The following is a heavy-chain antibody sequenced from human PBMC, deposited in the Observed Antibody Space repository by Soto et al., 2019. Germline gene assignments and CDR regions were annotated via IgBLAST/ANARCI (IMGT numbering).Heavy chain of an antibody. V-gene: IGHV3-23*01. CDR2: ISGSGDKT. J-gene: IGHJ4*02. D-gene: IGHD3-16*01. CDR3: GKLNTMTRGGAAFDY. CDR1: GFTFSSYA. Sequence: EVQLLESGGGLAQTGGSLRLSCAASGFTFSSYAMNWVRQAPGKGLEWVSVISGSGDKTYYADSVKGRFTISRDNSRSTLPLQMHSLRAEETAGYYCGKLNTMTRGGAAFDYWGQGTLVPVSS.